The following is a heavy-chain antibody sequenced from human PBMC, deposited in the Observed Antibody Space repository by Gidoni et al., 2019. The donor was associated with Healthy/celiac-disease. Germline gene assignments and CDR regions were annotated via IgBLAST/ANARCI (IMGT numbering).Heavy chain of an antibody. J-gene: IGHJ6*02. CDR1: VFIFSSSG. CDR2: IADEGSNK. D-gene: IGHD3-10*01. CDR3: AKELRSMVKYGMDV. V-gene: IGHV3-30*18. Sequence: QVQLVASGGVVVQPGRSLTLSCPATVFIFSSSGIHWVRQAPGKGLEWVAVIADEGSNKYSADYVKGRFTISRDNAKNRLELQMNSMRAEDTAVYDCAKELRSMVKYGMDVWGQGTTVTVSS.